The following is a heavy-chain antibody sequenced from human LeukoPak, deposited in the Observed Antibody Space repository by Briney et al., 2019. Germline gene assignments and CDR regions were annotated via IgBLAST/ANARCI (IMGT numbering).Heavy chain of an antibody. CDR2: IYWNDDK. CDR3: EHSQRLYYDFWSGASARLSDY. V-gene: IGHV2-5*01. J-gene: IGHJ4*02. Sequence: ESGPTLVNPTQTLTLTCTFSGFSLNTSGVGVGWIRQPPGKALEWLALIYWNDDKRYSPSLKSRLTINKDTSKSEVVLTMTNMDPADTATYFCEHSQRLYYDFWSGASARLSDYWGQGILVTVSS. D-gene: IGHD3-3*01. CDR1: GFSLNTSGVG.